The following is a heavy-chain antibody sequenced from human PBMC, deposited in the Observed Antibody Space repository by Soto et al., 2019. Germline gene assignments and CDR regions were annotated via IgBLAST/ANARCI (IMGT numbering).Heavy chain of an antibody. J-gene: IGHJ5*02. Sequence: GGSLRLSCAASGFTFSDYYMSWIRQAPGKGLEWVSYISSSSSYTNYADSVKGRSTISRDNAKNSLYLQMNSLRAEDTAVYYCARQYCSGGSCYSGGWFDPWGQGTLVTVSS. V-gene: IGHV3-11*06. CDR1: GFTFSDYY. CDR2: ISSSSSYT. CDR3: ARQYCSGGSCYSGGWFDP. D-gene: IGHD2-15*01.